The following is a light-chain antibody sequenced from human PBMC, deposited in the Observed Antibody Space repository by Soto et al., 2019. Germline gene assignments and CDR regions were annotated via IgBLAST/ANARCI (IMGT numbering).Light chain of an antibody. J-gene: IGKJ5*01. CDR1: QSISTY. Sequence: DIQMTQSPSSLSASVGERVTISCRASQSISTYLNWYQQKPGNAPRLLIYAVSSLQSGVPSRFSGSGSGTDFILPISSLLPEDFATYYCHQSSNDLITFGQGTQLEIK. V-gene: IGKV1-39*01. CDR2: AVS. CDR3: HQSSNDLIT.